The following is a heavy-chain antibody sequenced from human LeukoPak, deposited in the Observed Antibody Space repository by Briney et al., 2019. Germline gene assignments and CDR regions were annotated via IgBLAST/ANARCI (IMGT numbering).Heavy chain of an antibody. J-gene: IGHJ4*02. Sequence: GGSLRLSCAASGFTFSSYAMSWLRQAPGKGLEWVLAISGSGGSTYYADSVKGRFTISRDNSKNTLYLQMNSLRAEDTAVYYCAKGAGSILRYFDWLLLNWGQGTLVTVSS. D-gene: IGHD3-9*01. CDR3: AKGAGSILRYFDWLLLN. CDR1: GFTFSSYA. CDR2: ISGSGGST. V-gene: IGHV3-23*01.